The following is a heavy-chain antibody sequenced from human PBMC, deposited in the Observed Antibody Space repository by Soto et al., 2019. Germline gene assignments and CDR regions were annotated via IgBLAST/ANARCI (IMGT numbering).Heavy chain of an antibody. J-gene: IGHJ5*02. CDR2: VSSDGNNK. D-gene: IGHD2-2*01. CDR1: GFSFSNYG. V-gene: IGHV3-30*18. Sequence: GGSLRLSCVASGFSFSNYGMHWVRQAPGKGLEWVAFVSSDGNNKYYAESVKGRFTISRDNAKNTLYLQVDWLTVDDTAVYYCAKDRVIQLLPIWPDPWGQGTLVTVSS. CDR3: AKDRVIQLLPIWPDP.